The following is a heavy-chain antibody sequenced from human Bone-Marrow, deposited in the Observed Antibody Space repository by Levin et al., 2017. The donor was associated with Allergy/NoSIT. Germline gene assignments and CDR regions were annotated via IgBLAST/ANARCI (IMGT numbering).Heavy chain of an antibody. D-gene: IGHD3-22*01. CDR3: ATAGPTSGYADAFEF. CDR1: GFTFSRFV. V-gene: IGHV3-30*04. Sequence: LSLTCVVSGFTFSRFVLHWVRQAPGKGLEWVAVISHDETSIIYADSVKGRFTISKDNSKNTLYLQMNTLRDEDTAMYYCATAGPTSGYADAFEFWGQGTMVTVSS. CDR2: ISHDETSI. J-gene: IGHJ3*01.